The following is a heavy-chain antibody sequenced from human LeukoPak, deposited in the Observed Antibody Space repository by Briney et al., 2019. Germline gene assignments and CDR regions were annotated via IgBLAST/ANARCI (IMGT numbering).Heavy chain of an antibody. CDR1: GFTFSSYS. D-gene: IGHD6-19*01. Sequence: PGGSLRLSCAASGFTFSSYSMNWVRQAPGKGLEWVANINQDGSEEYYVDSVKGRFTISRDSAKNSLYLQVNSLRAEDTAVYYCARGRYSSGYWGQGTLVTVSS. V-gene: IGHV3-7*05. CDR2: INQDGSEE. J-gene: IGHJ4*02. CDR3: ARGRYSSGY.